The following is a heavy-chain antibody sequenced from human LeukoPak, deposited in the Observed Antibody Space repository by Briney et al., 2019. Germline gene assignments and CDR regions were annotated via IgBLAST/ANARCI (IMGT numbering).Heavy chain of an antibody. CDR2: TYYSGGT. V-gene: IGHV4-39*07. CDR1: GDSISSRTYY. Sequence: SETLSLTCTVSGDSISSRTYYWGWIRQPPGKGLEWIGSTYYSGGTYYNPSLKSRVTISVDTSKNQFSLKLSSVTAADTAVYYCARGIGYSSSWYRYNWFDPWGQGTLVTVSS. D-gene: IGHD6-13*01. J-gene: IGHJ5*02. CDR3: ARGIGYSSSWYRYNWFDP.